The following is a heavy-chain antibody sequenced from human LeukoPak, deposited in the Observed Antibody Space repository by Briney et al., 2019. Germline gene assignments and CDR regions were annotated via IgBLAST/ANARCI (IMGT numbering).Heavy chain of an antibody. CDR3: ARSTTGTTVRLAFDI. Sequence: VASVKVSCKASGYTFTSYGISWVRQAPGQGLEWMGWISAYNGNTNYAQKLQGRVTMTTDTSTSTAYMELRSLRSDDTAVYYCARSTTGTTVRLAFDIWGQGTMVTVSS. V-gene: IGHV1-18*01. CDR1: GYTFTSYG. J-gene: IGHJ3*02. CDR2: ISAYNGNT. D-gene: IGHD1-1*01.